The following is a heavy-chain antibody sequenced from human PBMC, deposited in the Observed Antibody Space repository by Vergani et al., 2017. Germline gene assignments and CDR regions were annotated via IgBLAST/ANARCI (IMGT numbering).Heavy chain of an antibody. CDR2: IKSDGSIT. Sequence: DVHLAESGGGFFQPGGSLRLSCSASGFSFNSYRMHWVRQVPGKGLLWVSRIKSDGSITAYADSVKGRFTISRDNAQNTLYLQMNSLSVEDTGVYYCARARCIETCYMSNWLDSWGQGTLVTVSS. V-gene: IGHV3-74*03. CDR3: ARARCIETCYMSNWLDS. J-gene: IGHJ5*01. D-gene: IGHD3-9*01. CDR1: GFSFNSYR.